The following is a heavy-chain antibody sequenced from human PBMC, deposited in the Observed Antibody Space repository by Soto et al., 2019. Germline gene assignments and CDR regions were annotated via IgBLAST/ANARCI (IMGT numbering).Heavy chain of an antibody. CDR2: ISNGGDYT. Sequence: GGSLRLSCAASAFTFSTYAMSWVRQAPGQGLEWVSAISNGGDYTFYADSVKGRLSVSRDNSKNTLYLQMNSLRAEDTALYYFEKESRGGDYYVAGPFASGGRGPLVPASS. CDR3: EKESRGGDYYVAGPFAS. CDR1: AFTFSTYA. V-gene: IGHV3-23*01. D-gene: IGHD3-10*02. J-gene: IGHJ4*02.